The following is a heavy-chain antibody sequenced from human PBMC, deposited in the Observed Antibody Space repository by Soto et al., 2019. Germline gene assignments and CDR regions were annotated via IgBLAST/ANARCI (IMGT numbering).Heavy chain of an antibody. CDR2: ISGSGGSA. CDR1: GFTFSSYA. V-gene: IGHV3-23*01. CDR3: AKEGLLGYCSSTSCDDI. J-gene: IGHJ3*02. Sequence: LRLSCAASGFTFSSYAMSWVRQAPGKGLEWVSAISGSGGSAYYADSVKGRFTISRDNSKNTLYLQMNSLRAEDTAVYYCAKEGLLGYCSSTSCDDIWGQGTMVTVSS. D-gene: IGHD2-2*01.